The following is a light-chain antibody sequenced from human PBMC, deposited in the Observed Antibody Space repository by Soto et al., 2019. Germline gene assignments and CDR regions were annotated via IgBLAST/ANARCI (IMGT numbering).Light chain of an antibody. V-gene: IGKV1-9*01. CDR3: QQHNSYPLT. CDR2: VTS. J-gene: IGKJ4*01. CDR1: QGVGSY. Sequence: IQLTQSPSSLSASVGDRVTITCRASQGVGSYLAWYQQKPGTAPKLLIYVTSTLQSVVPSRFSGSGSGTDFTLTISSLQPEDFATYYCQQHNSYPLTFGGGTKVEIK.